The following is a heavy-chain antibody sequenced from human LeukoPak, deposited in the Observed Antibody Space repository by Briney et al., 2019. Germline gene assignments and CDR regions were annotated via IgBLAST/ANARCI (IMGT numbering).Heavy chain of an antibody. CDR3: ARGGGSFLY. D-gene: IGHD1-26*01. Sequence: ASVTVSCTASGYTFTDYNMHWVRQAPGQGLEWMARINPNTGDTNCAQKFQGRVTMTRETSISTAYMELGDLNSDDTAVYYCARGGGSFLYWGQGTLVSVSS. CDR2: INPNTGDT. V-gene: IGHV1-2*06. CDR1: GYTFTDYN. J-gene: IGHJ4*02.